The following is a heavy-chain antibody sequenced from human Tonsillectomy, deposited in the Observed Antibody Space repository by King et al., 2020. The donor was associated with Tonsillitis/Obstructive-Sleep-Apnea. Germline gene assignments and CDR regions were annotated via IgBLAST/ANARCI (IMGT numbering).Heavy chain of an antibody. CDR3: ARTYYDFWSGYLGYDY. CDR2: ISAYNGNT. J-gene: IGHJ4*02. V-gene: IGHV1-18*01. D-gene: IGHD3-3*01. Sequence: VQLVESGAEVKKPGASVKVSCKASGYTFTIYGISWVRQAPGQGLEWMGWISAYNGNTNYAQKLQGRVTMTTDTSTSTAYMELRSLRSDDTAVYYCARTYYDFWSGYLGYDYWGQGTLVTVSS. CDR1: GYTFTIYG.